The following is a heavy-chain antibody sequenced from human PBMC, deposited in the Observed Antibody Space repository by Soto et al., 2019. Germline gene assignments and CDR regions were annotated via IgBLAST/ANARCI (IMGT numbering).Heavy chain of an antibody. V-gene: IGHV3-74*01. CDR1: GFTFSSYW. J-gene: IGHJ4*02. CDR3: SADFWSGYLDDY. Sequence: PGGSLRLSCAASGFTFSSYWMHWVRQAPGKGLVWVSRINSDGSSTSYADSVKGRFTISRDNAKNTLYLQMNSLRAEDTAVYYCSADFWSGYLDDYWGQGTLVTVSS. CDR2: INSDGSST. D-gene: IGHD3-3*01.